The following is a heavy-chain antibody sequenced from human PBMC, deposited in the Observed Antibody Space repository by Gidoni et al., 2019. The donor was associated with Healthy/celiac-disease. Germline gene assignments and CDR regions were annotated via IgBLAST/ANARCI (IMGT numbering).Heavy chain of an antibody. V-gene: IGHV2-70*01. CDR3: ARGGIGRRGPYYFDY. D-gene: IGHD1-26*01. CDR2: IDWDDDK. J-gene: IGHJ4*02. Sequence: QVTLRESGPALVKPTQTLTLTCTFSGFSLSTSGMCVSWIRQPPGKALEWLALIDWDDDKYYSTSLKTRLTISKDTSKNQVVLTMTNMDPVDTATYYCARGGIGRRGPYYFDYWGQGTLVTVSS. CDR1: GFSLSTSGMC.